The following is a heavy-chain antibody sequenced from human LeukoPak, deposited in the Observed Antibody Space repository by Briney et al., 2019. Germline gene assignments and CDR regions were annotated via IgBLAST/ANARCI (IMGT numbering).Heavy chain of an antibody. V-gene: IGHV3-23*01. CDR3: AKDISYDYHFDY. CDR1: GFTFSSYA. CDR2: ISASGGST. D-gene: IGHD3-16*01. Sequence: GGSLRLSCAASGFTFSSYAMSWIRQAPGKGLEWVSGISASGGSTYYADSVKGRLTISRDNSKNTLNLQMNSLRAEDTAVYYCAKDISYDYHFDYWGQGTLVTVSS. J-gene: IGHJ4*02.